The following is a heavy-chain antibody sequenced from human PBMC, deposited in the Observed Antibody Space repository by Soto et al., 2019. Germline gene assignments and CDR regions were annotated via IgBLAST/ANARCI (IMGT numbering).Heavy chain of an antibody. CDR3: ARESEDLAPNFDY. CDR1: GFTFTRYS. J-gene: IGHJ4*02. CDR2: ISSTTNYI. Sequence: GGSLRLSCAASGFTFTRYSMNWVRQAPGKGLEWVSSISSTTNYIYYADSMKGRFTVSRDNAKNSVYLEMNSLSAEDTALYYCARESEDLAPNFDYWGQGTLVTVSS. V-gene: IGHV3-21*01.